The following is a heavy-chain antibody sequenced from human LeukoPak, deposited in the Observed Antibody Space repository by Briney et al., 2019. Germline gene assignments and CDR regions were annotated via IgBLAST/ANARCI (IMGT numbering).Heavy chain of an antibody. D-gene: IGHD3-22*01. Sequence: GGSLRLSCAASGFTFDDYAMQWVRQAPGKGLEWVSGISWNSGSIGYADSVKGRFTISRDNAKNSLYLQMNSLRAEGTALYYCAKDIGYYYDSSGYFAYWGQGTLVTVSS. CDR3: AKDIGYYYDSSGYFAY. CDR2: ISWNSGSI. CDR1: GFTFDDYA. J-gene: IGHJ4*02. V-gene: IGHV3-9*01.